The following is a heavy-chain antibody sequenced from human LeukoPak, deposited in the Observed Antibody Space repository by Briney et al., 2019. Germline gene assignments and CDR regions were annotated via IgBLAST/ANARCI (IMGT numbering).Heavy chain of an antibody. J-gene: IGHJ4*02. CDR1: GYSFSKNG. V-gene: IGHV1-18*01. Sequence: ASVKVSCKASGYSFSKNGISWVRQAPGQGLEWMGWISTYNGNTNYAQKLQGRVTMTTDTSTSTAYMELRSLRSDDTAVYYCARVRDSSGYYYVGWGQGTLVTVSS. D-gene: IGHD3-22*01. CDR2: ISTYNGNT. CDR3: ARVRDSSGYYYVG.